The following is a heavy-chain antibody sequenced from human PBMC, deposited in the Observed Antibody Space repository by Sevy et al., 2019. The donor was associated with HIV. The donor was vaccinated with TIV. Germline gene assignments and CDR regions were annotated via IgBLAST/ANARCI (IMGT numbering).Heavy chain of an antibody. J-gene: IGHJ4*02. D-gene: IGHD3-10*01. Sequence: GGSLRLPCAASGLGFSSYWMSWVRQAPGKGLEWVANIKQDGNKKYYVDSVKGRFTSSRDNAKKSVFLQMSSLRAEDTAVYYCATGAQYYYGSGSYYFDYWGQGILVTVSS. CDR3: ATGAQYYYGSGSYYFDY. CDR1: GLGFSSYW. CDR2: IKQDGNKK. V-gene: IGHV3-7*01.